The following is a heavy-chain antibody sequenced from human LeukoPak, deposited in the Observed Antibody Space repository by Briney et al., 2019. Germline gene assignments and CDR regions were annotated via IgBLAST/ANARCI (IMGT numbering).Heavy chain of an antibody. J-gene: IGHJ4*02. D-gene: IGHD1-26*01. CDR2: IRSKTDGGTT. V-gene: IGHV3-49*04. Sequence: PGGSLRLSCTTSGFTFGDYGLIWVRQAPGKGLEWVGFIRSKTDGGTTDYAAPVKGRFTISRDDSKNTLYLQMNSLKTEDTAVYYCTRSLSGPARGYWGRGTLVTVSS. CDR1: GFTFGDYG. CDR3: TRSLSGPARGY.